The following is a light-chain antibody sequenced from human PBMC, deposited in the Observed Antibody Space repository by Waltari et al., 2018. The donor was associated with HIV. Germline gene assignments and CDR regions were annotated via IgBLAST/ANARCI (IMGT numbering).Light chain of an antibody. CDR1: SSNIGSNT. V-gene: IGLV1-44*01. J-gene: IGLJ3*02. CDR2: NSN. Sequence: QSVLTQPPSASGTPGQRVTISCSGGSSNIGSNTVSWYQQLPGTAPKPLIFNSNQRPSGVPDRFSGSKSGTSASLAISGLQSEDEADYYCAAWDDSLNGLWVFGAGTKVTVL. CDR3: AAWDDSLNGLWV.